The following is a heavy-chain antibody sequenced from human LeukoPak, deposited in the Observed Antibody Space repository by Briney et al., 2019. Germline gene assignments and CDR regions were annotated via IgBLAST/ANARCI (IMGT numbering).Heavy chain of an antibody. D-gene: IGHD6-13*01. J-gene: IGHJ4*02. CDR2: IYSGGST. Sequence: GGSLRLSCAASGFTVSSNYTSWVRQAPGKGLEWVSVIYSGGSTYYADSVKGRFTISRDNSKNTLYLQMNSLRAEDTAVYYCARGLSAAASRNYFDYWGQGTLVTVSS. CDR3: ARGLSAAASRNYFDY. V-gene: IGHV3-53*01. CDR1: GFTVSSNY.